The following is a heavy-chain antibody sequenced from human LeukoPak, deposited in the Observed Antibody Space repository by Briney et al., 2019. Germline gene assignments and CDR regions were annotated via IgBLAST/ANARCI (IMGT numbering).Heavy chain of an antibody. D-gene: IGHD5-18*01. Sequence: GGSLGLSCAASGFTFSSYGMHWVRQAPGKGLEWVAVILYDGSNKYYADSVKGRFTISRDNSKNTLYLQMNSLRAEDTAVYYCAKGDTAMPLINWFDPWGQGTLVTVSS. CDR1: GFTFSSYG. CDR3: AKGDTAMPLINWFDP. J-gene: IGHJ5*02. V-gene: IGHV3-30*18. CDR2: ILYDGSNK.